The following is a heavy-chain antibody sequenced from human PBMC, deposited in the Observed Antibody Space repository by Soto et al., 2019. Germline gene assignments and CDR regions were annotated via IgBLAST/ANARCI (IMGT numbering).Heavy chain of an antibody. CDR2: FYYSGTT. J-gene: IGHJ4*02. D-gene: IGHD1-26*01. V-gene: IGHV4-28*01. CDR1: GYSISSSNW. CDR3: ARREIEGPIDC. Sequence: QVQLQESGPGLVKPSDTLSLTCAVSGYSISSSNWWGWIWQPPGKGLEWIGYFYYSGTTYYNPSLKSRVTMSVDTSKNQFSLKLTSVTAVDTAVYYCARREIEGPIDCWGQGTLVTVSS.